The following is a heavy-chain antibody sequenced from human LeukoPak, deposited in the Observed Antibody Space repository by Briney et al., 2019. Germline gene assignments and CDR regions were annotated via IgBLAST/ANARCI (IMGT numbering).Heavy chain of an antibody. CDR3: ARSYLLLWFGEFVARSAFDI. J-gene: IGHJ3*02. Sequence: SETLSLTCTVSGGSISSSSYYWGWIRQPPGKGLEWIGSIYYSGSTYYNPSLKSRVTISVDTSKNQFSLKLSSVTAADTAVYYCARSYLLLWFGEFVARSAFDIWGQGTMVTVSS. V-gene: IGHV4-39*01. CDR1: GGSISSSSYY. D-gene: IGHD3-10*01. CDR2: IYYSGST.